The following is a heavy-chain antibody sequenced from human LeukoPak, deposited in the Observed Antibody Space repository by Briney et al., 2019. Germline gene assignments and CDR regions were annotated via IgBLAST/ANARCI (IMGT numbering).Heavy chain of an antibody. D-gene: IGHD5-18*01. CDR1: GYTFTSYY. CDR3: AREDTAMVSLAVDAFDI. Sequence: ASVKVSCKASGYTFTSYYMHWVRQAPGQGLEWMGIINPSGGSTSYAQKFQGRVTMTRDMSTSTVYMELSSLRSEDTAVYYCAREDTAMVSLAVDAFDIWGQGTMVTVSS. J-gene: IGHJ3*02. CDR2: INPSGGST. V-gene: IGHV1-46*01.